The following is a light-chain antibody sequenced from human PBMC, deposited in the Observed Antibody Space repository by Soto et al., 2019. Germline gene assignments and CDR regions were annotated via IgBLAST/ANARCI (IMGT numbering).Light chain of an antibody. CDR2: DAS. CDR1: QSITTF. J-gene: IGKJ1*01. CDR3: QQSYSTLWT. Sequence: DIQMTHSPSTLSATIGDRVTINFRASQSITTFLAWYQQKPGKAPQILIYDASKLEPGVPSRLSGGGSGTEFTLTISSLQPEDFATYYCQQSYSTLWTFGQGTKVDIK. V-gene: IGKV1-5*01.